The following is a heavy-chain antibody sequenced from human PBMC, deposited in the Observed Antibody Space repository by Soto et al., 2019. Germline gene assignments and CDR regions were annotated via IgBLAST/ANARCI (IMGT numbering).Heavy chain of an antibody. CDR2: ISYYGSNK. D-gene: IGHD6-19*01. Sequence: LRLSCAASGFTFSSYGMHWVCQAPGKGLEWVAVISYYGSNKYYEDSVKGRFTISRDNSKNTLYLQMNSLRAEDTAVYYCAKLYSSGWYGDAFDIWGQGTMVTVSS. V-gene: IGHV3-30*18. CDR3: AKLYSSGWYGDAFDI. J-gene: IGHJ3*02. CDR1: GFTFSSYG.